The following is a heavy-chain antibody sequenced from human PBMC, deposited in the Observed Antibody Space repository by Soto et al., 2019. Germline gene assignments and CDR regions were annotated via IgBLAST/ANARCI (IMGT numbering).Heavy chain of an antibody. Sequence: ETLSLTCTVSGGSIGSYYWSLIRQPPGKGLEWIGYFYYTGSTIYNPSLKSRVTISVDTSKNQFSLKLNSVTAADTAVYYCAKGGWMLFDIWGQGTMVTVSS. D-gene: IGHD2-2*03. CDR1: GGSIGSYY. CDR2: FYYTGST. V-gene: IGHV4-59*01. J-gene: IGHJ3*02. CDR3: AKGGWMLFDI.